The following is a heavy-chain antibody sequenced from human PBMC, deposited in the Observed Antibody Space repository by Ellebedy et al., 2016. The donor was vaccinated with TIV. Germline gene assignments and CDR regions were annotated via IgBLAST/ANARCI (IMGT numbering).Heavy chain of an antibody. V-gene: IGHV3-30*04. D-gene: IGHD1-26*01. CDR3: ARGGAGFDSMNRELSFDS. CDR2: ISYDGKIK. J-gene: IGHJ4*02. CDR1: GFTFIAYP. Sequence: GGSLRLXXAASGFTFIAYPMHWVRQAPGKGLGWVALISYDGKIKEYADSVQGRFSISRDKSKNTVSLEMDSLRDEDTALYYCARGGAGFDSMNRELSFDSWGQGTLVIVSS.